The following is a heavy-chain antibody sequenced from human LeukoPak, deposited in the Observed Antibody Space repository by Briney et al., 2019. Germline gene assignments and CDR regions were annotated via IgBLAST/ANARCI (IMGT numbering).Heavy chain of an antibody. V-gene: IGHV4-59*01. CDR3: ARAYHYYSYYYYMDV. J-gene: IGHJ6*03. D-gene: IGHD3-22*01. CDR2: IYYSGST. CDR1: GGSISSYY. Sequence: SETLSLTCTVSGGSISSYYWSWIRQPPGKGLEWIGYIYYSGSTNYNPSLKSRVTISVDTSKTQFSLKLSSVTAADTAVYYCARAYHYYSYYYYMDVWGKGTTVTVSS.